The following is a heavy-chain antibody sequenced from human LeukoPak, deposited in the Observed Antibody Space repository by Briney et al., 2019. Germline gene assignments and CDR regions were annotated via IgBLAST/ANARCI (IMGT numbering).Heavy chain of an antibody. J-gene: IGHJ5*02. Sequence: PSETLSLTCTVSGGSINSGSYYWTWIRQPAGKGLEWIGRIYTSGSTNYNPSLKSRVAMSVDTSKNQFSLKLSSVTAADTAVYYCARDQGGSYYVDRWFDPWGQGTLVTVSS. CDR1: GGSINSGSYY. V-gene: IGHV4-61*02. D-gene: IGHD1-26*01. CDR2: IYTSGST. CDR3: ARDQGGSYYVDRWFDP.